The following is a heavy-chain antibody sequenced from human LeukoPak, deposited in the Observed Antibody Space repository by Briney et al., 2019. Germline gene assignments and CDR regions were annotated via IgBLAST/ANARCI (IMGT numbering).Heavy chain of an antibody. CDR2: ISWNSGSI. D-gene: IGHD6-13*01. J-gene: IGHJ3*02. V-gene: IGHV3-9*01. Sequence: PGRSLRLSCAASGFTFDDYAMHWVRQAPGKGLEWVSGISWNSGSIGYADSVKGRFTISRDNAKNSLYLQMNSLRAEDTALYYRAKGSDSSSHDAFDIWGQGTMVTVSS. CDR1: GFTFDDYA. CDR3: AKGSDSSSHDAFDI.